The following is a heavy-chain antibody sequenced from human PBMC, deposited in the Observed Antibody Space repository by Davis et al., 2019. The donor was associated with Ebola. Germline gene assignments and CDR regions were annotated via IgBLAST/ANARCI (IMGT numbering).Heavy chain of an antibody. D-gene: IGHD3-22*01. CDR3: ARAGAPDYYDSRDDAFDI. J-gene: IGHJ3*02. CDR2: IYSGGST. V-gene: IGHV3-53*01. CDR1: GFTVSSNY. Sequence: GESLKISCAASGFTVSSNYMSWVRQAPGKGLEWVSVIYSGGSTYYADSVKGRFTISRDNSKNTLYLQMNSLRAEDTAVYYCARAGAPDYYDSRDDAFDIWGQGTMVTVSS.